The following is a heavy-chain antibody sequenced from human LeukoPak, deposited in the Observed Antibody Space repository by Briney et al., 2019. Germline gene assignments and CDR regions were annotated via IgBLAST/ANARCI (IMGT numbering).Heavy chain of an antibody. Sequence: SETLSLTCTVSGGSISGYYYNWIRQPPGKGLEWIGYIYYSGNTNYNPSLKSRVTISIDTSKIQFSLKLSSVTAADTAVYYCARGYSSSWYVYWGPGTLVTVSS. J-gene: IGHJ4*02. D-gene: IGHD6-13*01. CDR1: GGSISGYY. CDR2: IYYSGNT. CDR3: ARGYSSSWYVY. V-gene: IGHV4-59*01.